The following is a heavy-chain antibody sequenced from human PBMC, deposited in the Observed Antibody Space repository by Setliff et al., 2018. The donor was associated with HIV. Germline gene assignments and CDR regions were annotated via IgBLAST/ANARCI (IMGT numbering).Heavy chain of an antibody. CDR3: ATGRLRATSPFDN. Sequence: PGGSLRLSCAASGFTFDNVDMNWVRQAPGKGPEWVSSISKNSFSRYYTDSVKGRFTVSRDNSRDTLYLQMNSLRAEDTAVYYCATGRLRATSPFDNWAREPWSPSPQ. CDR2: ISKNSFSR. CDR1: GFTFDNVD. D-gene: IGHD1-26*01. J-gene: IGHJ4*02. V-gene: IGHV3-23*01.